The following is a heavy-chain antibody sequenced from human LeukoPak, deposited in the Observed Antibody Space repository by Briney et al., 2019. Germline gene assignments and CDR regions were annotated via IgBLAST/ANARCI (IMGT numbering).Heavy chain of an antibody. D-gene: IGHD3-9*01. J-gene: IGHJ6*04. CDR1: GGSFSGYY. Sequence: SETLSLTCAVYGGSFSGYYWSWIRQPPGKGLEWIGEINHSGSTNYNPSLKSRVTISVDTSKYQFSLKLSSVTAADTAVYYCARVYYDILTGSRMDVWGKGTTVTVSS. V-gene: IGHV4-34*01. CDR2: INHSGST. CDR3: ARVYYDILTGSRMDV.